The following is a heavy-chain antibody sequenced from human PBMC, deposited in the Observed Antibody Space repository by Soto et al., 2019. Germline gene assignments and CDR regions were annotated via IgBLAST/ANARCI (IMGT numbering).Heavy chain of an antibody. J-gene: IGHJ6*02. V-gene: IGHV3-48*03. CDR1: GFTFSSYE. CDR3: ARGARAAREGYYYGMDV. D-gene: IGHD6-6*01. Sequence: PGGSLRLSCAAPGFTFSSYEMNWVRQAPGKGLEWVSYISSSGSTIYYADSVKGRFTISRDNAKNSLYLQMNSLRAEDTAVYYCARGARAAREGYYYGMDVWGQGTTVTVSS. CDR2: ISSSGSTI.